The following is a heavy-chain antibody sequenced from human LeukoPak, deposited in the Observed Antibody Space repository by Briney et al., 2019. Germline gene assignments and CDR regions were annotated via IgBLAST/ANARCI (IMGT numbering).Heavy chain of an antibody. CDR1: GFAFDDFA. CDR3: SRNGLVDLDY. V-gene: IGHV3-49*04. J-gene: IGHJ4*02. Sequence: GGSLRLSCTTSGFAFDDFAMSWVRQPAGKGLEWVGFIRRRAYGGAAEYAASVKGRFIISRDDSRGIAYLQMNSLKTEDTAVYYCSRNGLVDLDYWGQGSRVIVSP. CDR2: IRRRAYGGAA.